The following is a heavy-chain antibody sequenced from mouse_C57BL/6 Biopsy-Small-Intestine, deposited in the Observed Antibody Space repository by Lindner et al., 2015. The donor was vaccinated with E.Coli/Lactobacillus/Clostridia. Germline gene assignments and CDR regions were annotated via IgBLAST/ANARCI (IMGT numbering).Heavy chain of an antibody. CDR1: GYTFTSCG. J-gene: IGHJ2*01. Sequence: VQLQESGTELARPGASVKLSCKASGYTFTSCGISWVKQRSGQGLEWIGEIYPRSGNTYYNEIFKGKATLTADKSSSTASMELRSLTSEDSAVYFCARSPVTTVGGYYFDYWGQGTTLTVSS. D-gene: IGHD1-1*01. CDR3: ARSPVTTVGGYYFDY. CDR2: IYPRSGNT. V-gene: IGHV1-81*01.